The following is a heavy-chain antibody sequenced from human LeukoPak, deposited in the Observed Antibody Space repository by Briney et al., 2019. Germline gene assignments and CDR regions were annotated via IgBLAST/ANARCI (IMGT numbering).Heavy chain of an antibody. V-gene: IGHV4-59*01. J-gene: IGHJ3*02. CDR1: DGSIRTYY. CDR3: ARVRDGSDAFDI. D-gene: IGHD5-24*01. Sequence: SETLSLTCSVSDGSIRTYYWSWIRQSPGQGLEWIGNIYYRGDINYNPSLKSRVIISIDTSKNQFSLKVTSLTAADTAVYYCARVRDGSDAFDIWGQGTMVTVSS. CDR2: IYYRGDI.